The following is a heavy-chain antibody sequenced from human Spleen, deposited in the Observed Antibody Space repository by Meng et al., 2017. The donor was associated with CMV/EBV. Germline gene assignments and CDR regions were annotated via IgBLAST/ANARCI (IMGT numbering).Heavy chain of an antibody. CDR1: GFTFSSYG. D-gene: IGHD6-13*01. CDR2: IWYDGRNS. V-gene: IGHV3-33*06. Sequence: SCAASGFTFSSYGMHWVRQAPGRGLEWVASIWYDGRNSYYADSVKGRFAIPRDNSKNTLYLEMHSLRAEDTAVYYCAKERQQLVGVYYYYGMDVWGQGTTVTVSS. J-gene: IGHJ6*02. CDR3: AKERQQLVGVYYYYGMDV.